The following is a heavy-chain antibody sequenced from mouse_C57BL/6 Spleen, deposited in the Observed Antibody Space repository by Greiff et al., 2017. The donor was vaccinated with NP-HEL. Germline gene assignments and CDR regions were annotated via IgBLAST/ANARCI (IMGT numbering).Heavy chain of an antibody. J-gene: IGHJ4*01. CDR2: IDPSDSYT. CDR1: GYTFTSYW. D-gene: IGHD2-3*01. Sequence: QVQLQQSGAELVKPGASVKLSCKASGYTFTSYWMQWVKQRPGQGLEWIGVIDPSDSYTNYNQKFKGKATLTVDTSSSTAYMQLSSLTSEDSAVYYCARGYFEGDYWGQGTSVTVSS. V-gene: IGHV1-50*01. CDR3: ARGYFEGDY.